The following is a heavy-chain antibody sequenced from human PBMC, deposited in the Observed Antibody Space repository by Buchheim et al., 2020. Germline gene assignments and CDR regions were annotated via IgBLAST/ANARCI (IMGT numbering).Heavy chain of an antibody. CDR2: INSDGSST. J-gene: IGHJ6*02. D-gene: IGHD3-3*01. CDR3: ARDGYYDFWSGYDNYGMDV. CDR1: GFTFSSYW. Sequence: EVQLVESGGGLVQPGGSLRLSCAASGFTFSSYWMHWVRQAPGKGLVWVSRINSDGSSTSYADSVKGRFTISRDNATNTLYLQMNSLRAEDTAVYYCARDGYYDFWSGYDNYGMDVWGQGTT. V-gene: IGHV3-74*01.